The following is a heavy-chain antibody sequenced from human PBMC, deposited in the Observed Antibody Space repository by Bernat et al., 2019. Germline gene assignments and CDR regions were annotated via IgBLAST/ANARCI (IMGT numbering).Heavy chain of an antibody. V-gene: IGHV1-24*01. CDR3: ATDLAMDLGYCSSTSCYWG. CDR2: FDPEDGET. CDR1: GYTLTELS. D-gene: IGHD2-2*01. J-gene: IGHJ3*01. Sequence: QVQLVQSGAEVKKPGASVKVSCKVSGYTLTELSMHWVRQAPGKGLEWMGGFDPEDGETIYAQKFQGRGTMTEDTSTDTAYMELSSLRSEDKAVYYCATDLAMDLGYCSSTSCYWGWGQGTMVTVSS.